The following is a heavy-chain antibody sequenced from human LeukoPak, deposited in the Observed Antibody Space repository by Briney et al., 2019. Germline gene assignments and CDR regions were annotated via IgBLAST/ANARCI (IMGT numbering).Heavy chain of an antibody. CDR1: GFIFSNAW. CDR2: IKSKTEGGTT. Sequence: GGSLRLSCAASGFIFSNAWMSWVRQAPGKGLGWVGRIKSKTEGGTTDHAAPVKGRFTISRDDSKNTLFLLMNSPKTEDTAVYYCTTGIAAAGIFDYWGQGTLVTVSS. V-gene: IGHV3-15*01. CDR3: TTGIAAAGIFDY. J-gene: IGHJ4*02. D-gene: IGHD6-13*01.